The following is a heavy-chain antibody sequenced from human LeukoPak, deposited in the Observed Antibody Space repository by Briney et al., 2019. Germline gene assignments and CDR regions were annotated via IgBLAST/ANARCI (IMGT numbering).Heavy chain of an antibody. J-gene: IGHJ4*02. Sequence: GGSLRLSCAASGFTFSSYAMSWVRQAPGKGLEWVSAISGSGGSTFYADSVKGRFTISRDNSKNTLYLQMNSLRAEDTAVYYCAKDGRNIAVAGIDYWGQGTLVTVSS. CDR3: AKDGRNIAVAGIDY. CDR1: GFTFSSYA. V-gene: IGHV3-23*01. D-gene: IGHD6-19*01. CDR2: ISGSGGST.